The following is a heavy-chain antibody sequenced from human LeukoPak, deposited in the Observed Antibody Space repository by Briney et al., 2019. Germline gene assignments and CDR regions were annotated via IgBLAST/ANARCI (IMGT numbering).Heavy chain of an antibody. CDR2: IGTAGEI. Sequence: PGGSLRLSCAASGFTFRSYDMHWVRQATGKGLEWVSGIGTAGEIYYPGSVKGRFTISRENAKNSLYLQMNSLGAGDTAVYYCARWELGVAFDIWGQGTMVTVSS. CDR3: ARWELGVAFDI. V-gene: IGHV3-13*01. D-gene: IGHD1-26*01. J-gene: IGHJ3*02. CDR1: GFTFRSYD.